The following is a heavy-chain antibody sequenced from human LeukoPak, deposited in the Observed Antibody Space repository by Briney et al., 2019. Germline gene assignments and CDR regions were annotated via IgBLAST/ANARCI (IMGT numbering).Heavy chain of an antibody. CDR1: GVSINTCCYY. CDR2: KYYSGST. CDR3: ARGRSYGFDFDS. Sequence: PSETLSLTCDVSGVSINTCCYYWSWLRQPPGKGLEWIGYKYYSGSTRYNSSLRSRLTISLDSSKNQFSLRLTSVTAADTAVYYCARGRSYGFDFDSWGPGTLVIVSS. J-gene: IGHJ4*02. D-gene: IGHD5-18*01. V-gene: IGHV4-61*01.